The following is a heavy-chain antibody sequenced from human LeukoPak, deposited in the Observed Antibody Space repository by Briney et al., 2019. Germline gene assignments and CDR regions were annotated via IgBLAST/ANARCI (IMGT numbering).Heavy chain of an antibody. CDR1: ECTFGNYG. Sequence: QPVMPRRRSCESAECTFGNYGRYWFRQAQGKGLEWVAVIWYDGSDRYYADSVKGRFTISRDNSKNTLYLQMNSLRVEDTAVYYCARVLGDSGWYLGWFDPWGQGTLVTVSS. CDR2: IWYDGSDR. V-gene: IGHV3-33*01. D-gene: IGHD6-19*01. J-gene: IGHJ5*02. CDR3: ARVLGDSGWYLGWFDP.